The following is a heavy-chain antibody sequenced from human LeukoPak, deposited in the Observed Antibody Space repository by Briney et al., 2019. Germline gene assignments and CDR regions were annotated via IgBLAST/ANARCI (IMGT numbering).Heavy chain of an antibody. CDR1: GFTFDDYA. V-gene: IGHV3-9*01. Sequence: GRPLRLSCAASGFTFDDYAMHWVRQAPGKGLEWVSGISWNSGSIGYADSVKGRFTISRDNAKNSLYLQMNSLRAEDTALYYCAKDDYDILTGSFDYWGQGTLVTVSS. J-gene: IGHJ4*02. D-gene: IGHD3-9*01. CDR2: ISWNSGSI. CDR3: AKDDYDILTGSFDY.